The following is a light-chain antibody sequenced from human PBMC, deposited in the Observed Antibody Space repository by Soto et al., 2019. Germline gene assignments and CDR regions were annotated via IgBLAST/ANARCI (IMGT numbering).Light chain of an antibody. CDR1: QTISSW. CDR2: KAS. J-gene: IGKJ1*01. Sequence: DTQITQSPSTLSGSVLDRVTITFRASQTISSWLAWYQQKPGKAPKLLIYKASTLKSGVPSRFSGSGSGTEFTLTISSLQPDDFATYYCQHYNSYSEAFGQGTKVDIK. V-gene: IGKV1-5*03. CDR3: QHYNSYSEA.